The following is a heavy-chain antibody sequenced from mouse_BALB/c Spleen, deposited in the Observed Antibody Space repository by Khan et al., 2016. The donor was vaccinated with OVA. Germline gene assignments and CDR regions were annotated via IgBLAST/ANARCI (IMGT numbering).Heavy chain of an antibody. J-gene: IGHJ3*01. CDR2: ISSDGDYT. CDR3: ARSPYGNFAY. Sequence: EVPLVESGGGLVTPGGSLKLSCAASGFTFSTYAMSWVRQTPEKRLEWVATISSDGDYTYFPDNMTGRFTISRDHSKNTLCPQMTSLRSEDTAMYYCARSPYGNFAYWGQGTLVTVSA. V-gene: IGHV5-9-3*01. D-gene: IGHD2-1*01. CDR1: GFTFSTYA.